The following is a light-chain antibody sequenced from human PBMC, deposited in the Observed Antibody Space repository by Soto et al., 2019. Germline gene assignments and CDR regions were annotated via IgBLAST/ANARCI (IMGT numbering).Light chain of an antibody. Sequence: DVQMTQSPSSLSASVGDRVTLTFRASQSISVWLAWYQQKAGKAPNLLIYKASRLESGVPSRFSGSGSGTEFTLTISGLQSEDFAVYFCQQYTDRPRTFGQGTKVDI. CDR3: QQYTDRPRT. CDR1: QSISVW. J-gene: IGKJ1*01. CDR2: KAS. V-gene: IGKV1-5*03.